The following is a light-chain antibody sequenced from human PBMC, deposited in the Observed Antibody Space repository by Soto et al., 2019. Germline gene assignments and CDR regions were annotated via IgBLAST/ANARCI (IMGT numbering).Light chain of an antibody. CDR2: AAS. CDR1: QSISSY. V-gene: IGKV1-39*01. CDR3: QHYNSYSEA. J-gene: IGKJ1*01. Sequence: DIQMTQSPSSLSASVGDRVTITCRASQSISSYLNWYQQKPGKAPKLLIYAASSLQSGVPSRFSGSGSGTEFTLTISSLQPDDFATYYCQHYNSYSEAFSQGTKVDIK.